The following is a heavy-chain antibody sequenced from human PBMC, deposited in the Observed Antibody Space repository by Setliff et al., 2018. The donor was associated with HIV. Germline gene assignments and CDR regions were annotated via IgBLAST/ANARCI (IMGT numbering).Heavy chain of an antibody. J-gene: IGHJ4*02. V-gene: IGHV1-2*02. CDR3: ARGDIAVAGTRFPLNDY. D-gene: IGHD6-19*01. Sequence: GASVKVSCKASGYTFIDYFMHWVRQAPGQGLEWMGWISPNNGDTNIPQRFRGRVTMTRDTSINTAYMELSGLRSDDTAVYYCARGDIAVAGTRFPLNDYWGQGTLVTVSS. CDR2: ISPNNGDT. CDR1: GYTFIDYF.